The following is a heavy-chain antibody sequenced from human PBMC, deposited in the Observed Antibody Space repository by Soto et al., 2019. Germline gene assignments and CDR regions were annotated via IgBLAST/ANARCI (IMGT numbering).Heavy chain of an antibody. D-gene: IGHD5-18*01. CDR3: ARVGIQLWLKIDY. V-gene: IGHV4-30-4*01. J-gene: IGHJ4*02. CDR1: GGSISSGDYY. CDR2: IYYSGST. Sequence: QVQLQESGPGLVKPSQTLSLTCTVSGGSISSGDYYWSWIRQPPGKGLEWIGYIYYSGSTYYNPSLKSRVTISVDTSKNQFTLKLSSVTAADTAVYYCARVGIQLWLKIDYWGQGTLVTVSS.